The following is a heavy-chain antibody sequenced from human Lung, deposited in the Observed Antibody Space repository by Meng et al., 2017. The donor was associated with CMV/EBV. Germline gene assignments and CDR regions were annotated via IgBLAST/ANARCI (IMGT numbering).Heavy chain of an antibody. CDR2: MNPNRGTT. J-gene: IGHJ4*02. D-gene: IGHD6-19*01. CDR3: ATGVADFEY. CDR1: GYTFTSYD. Sequence: QVQLVQSGAEVKKPGDSVKVSCKASGYTFTSYDLNWVRQGTGQGLERMGWMNPNRGTTGYAQKFQGRVTMTRNISKSTAYMDLSSLRSEDTGVYYCATGVADFEYWGQGTLVTVSS. V-gene: IGHV1-8*01.